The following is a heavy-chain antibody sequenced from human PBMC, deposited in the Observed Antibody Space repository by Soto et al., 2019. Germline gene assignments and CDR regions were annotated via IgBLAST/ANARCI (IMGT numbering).Heavy chain of an antibody. CDR3: AKDQSVRGFVIEPTDMGY. D-gene: IGHD2-2*01. V-gene: IGHV3-30*18. CDR1: GFSFSSYG. J-gene: IGHJ4*02. CDR2: ISYDGSNK. Sequence: GGSLRLSCAASGFSFSSYGMHWVRQAPGEGLEWVALISYDGSNKYYADSVKGRFTISRDNSKNTLYLQMNSLRPEDTAVYYCAKDQSVRGFVIEPTDMGYWGQGTLVTVSS.